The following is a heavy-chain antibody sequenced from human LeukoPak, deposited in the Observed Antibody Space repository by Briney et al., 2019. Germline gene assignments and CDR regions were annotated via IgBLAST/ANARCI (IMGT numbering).Heavy chain of an antibody. D-gene: IGHD3-10*01. CDR2: IYYSGST. CDR1: GGSSSSYY. CDR3: ARGWVYGSGSYHFDY. Sequence: SETLSLTCTVSGGSSSSYYWSWIRQPPGKGLEWIGYIYYSGSTDYNPSLKSRVTISVDTSKNQFSLKLSSVTAADTAMYYCARGWVYGSGSYHFDYWGQGTLVIVSS. V-gene: IGHV4-59*01. J-gene: IGHJ4*02.